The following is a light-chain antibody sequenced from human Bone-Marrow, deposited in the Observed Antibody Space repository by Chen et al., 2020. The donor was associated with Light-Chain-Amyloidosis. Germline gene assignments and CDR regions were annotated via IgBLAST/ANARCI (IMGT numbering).Light chain of an antibody. CDR3: QVWDSGAVV. V-gene: IGLV3-1*01. CDR2: QDT. CDR1: NLANRW. Sequence: ELLQPPSVSVSPGQTATITSSGDNLANRWTSWYQQRPGQSPVMGMYQDTTRPLGIPERFSGSRSGNTATLIISETQGDDEADYFCQVWDSGAVVFGGGTELTVL. J-gene: IGLJ2*01.